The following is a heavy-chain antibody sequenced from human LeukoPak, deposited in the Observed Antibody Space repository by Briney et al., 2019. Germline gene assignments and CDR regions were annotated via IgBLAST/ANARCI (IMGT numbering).Heavy chain of an antibody. V-gene: IGHV4-34*01. D-gene: IGHD3-22*01. J-gene: IGHJ4*02. CDR1: GGSFSGYY. CDR3: ARGPTYYYDSSGVWDY. Sequence: PSETLSLTCAVYGGSFSGYYWSWIRQPPGKGLEWIGEINHSGSTNYNPSLKSRVTISVDTSKNQFSLKLSSVTAADTAVYYCARGPTYYYDSSGVWDYWGQGTLVTVSS. CDR2: INHSGST.